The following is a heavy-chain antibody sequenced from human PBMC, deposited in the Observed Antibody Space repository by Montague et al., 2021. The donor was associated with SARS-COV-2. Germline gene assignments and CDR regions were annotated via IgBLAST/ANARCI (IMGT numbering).Heavy chain of an antibody. Sequence: PALVKPTQTLTLTCTFSGFSLSTSGMCVNWIRQPPGKALEWLAXXXWXXXKYXSTPLKTRLTISKDTSKNQVVLTMTNMDPVDTATYYCARIFDSSWPTFDYWGQGTLVTVSS. D-gene: IGHD6-13*01. CDR2: XXWXXXK. J-gene: IGHJ4*02. CDR3: ARIFDSSWPTFDY. CDR1: GFSLSTSGMC. V-gene: IGHV2-70*01.